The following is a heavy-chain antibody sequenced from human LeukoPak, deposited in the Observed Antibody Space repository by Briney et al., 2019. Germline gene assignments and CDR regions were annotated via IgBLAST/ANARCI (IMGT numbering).Heavy chain of an antibody. Sequence: GGSLRLSCAASGFTFSDYYMSWIRPAPGEGLEWVSYISSSGSTIYYADSVKGRFTISRDNSKNTLYLQMNSLRAEDSAEYYCAKSLLTTATGTGRAFDIWGQGTMVTVSA. CDR1: GFTFSDYY. CDR2: ISSSGSTI. V-gene: IGHV3-11*01. J-gene: IGHJ3*02. CDR3: AKSLLTTATGTGRAFDI. D-gene: IGHD1-1*01.